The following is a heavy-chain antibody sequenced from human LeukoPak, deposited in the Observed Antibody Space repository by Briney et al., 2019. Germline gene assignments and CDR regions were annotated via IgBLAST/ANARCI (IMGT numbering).Heavy chain of an antibody. CDR2: ISSSSSYI. Sequence: GGSLRLSCAASGFTVSSNYMSWVRQAPGKGLEWVSSISSSSSYIYYADSVKGRFTISRDNAKNSLYLQMNSLRAEDTALYYCAKDINQWLARGFDYWGQGTLVTVSS. CDR3: AKDINQWLARGFDY. CDR1: GFTVSSNY. D-gene: IGHD6-19*01. J-gene: IGHJ4*02. V-gene: IGHV3-21*04.